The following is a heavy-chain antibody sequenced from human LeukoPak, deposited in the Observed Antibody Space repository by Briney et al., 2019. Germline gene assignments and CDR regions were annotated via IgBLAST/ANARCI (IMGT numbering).Heavy chain of an antibody. D-gene: IGHD5-12*01. J-gene: IGHJ4*02. CDR2: IYYSGST. Sequence: PSETLSLTCTVSGGSISSSSYYWGWIRQPPGKGLEWIGSIYYSGSTYYNPSLKSRVTISVDTSKNQFSLKLSSVTAADTAVYYCARSPLVAPPGYWGQGTLVTVSS. CDR3: ARSPLVAPPGY. CDR1: GGSISSSSYY. V-gene: IGHV4-39*07.